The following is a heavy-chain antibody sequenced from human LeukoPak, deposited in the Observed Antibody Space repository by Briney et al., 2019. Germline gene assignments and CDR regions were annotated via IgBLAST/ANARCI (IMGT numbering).Heavy chain of an antibody. J-gene: IGHJ4*02. CDR3: ARDPDLSGYSFFDY. V-gene: IGHV3-74*01. Sequence: GGSLRLSCAASGITLSGYCMHWVRQPPGRGLVWVSRINGDGSRTTYADSVKGRFTISRDNAKNTLYLQMNSLRAEDTAVYYCARDPDLSGYSFFDYWGQGTLVTVSS. CDR2: INGDGSRT. CDR1: GITLSGYC. D-gene: IGHD3-22*01.